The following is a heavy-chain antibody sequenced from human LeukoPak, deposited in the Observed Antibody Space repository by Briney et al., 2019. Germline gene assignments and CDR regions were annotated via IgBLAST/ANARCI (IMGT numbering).Heavy chain of an antibody. Sequence: ASVKVSCKASGYTFTSYYMHWVRRAPGQGLEWMGVINPSGGSTMYAQKFQGRVPMTRDTSTSTVYMELSALRSEDTAVYYCARDEFTTGTTPNWPDPWGQGTLVIVSS. J-gene: IGHJ5*02. CDR3: ARDEFTTGTTPNWPDP. CDR2: INPSGGST. D-gene: IGHD1-1*01. CDR1: GYTFTSYY. V-gene: IGHV1-46*01.